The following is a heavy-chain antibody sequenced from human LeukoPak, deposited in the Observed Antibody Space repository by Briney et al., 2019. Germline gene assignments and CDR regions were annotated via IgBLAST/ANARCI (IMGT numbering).Heavy chain of an antibody. CDR1: GFTFSNYA. Sequence: GGSLRLSCAASGFTFSNYAMNWVRQAPGKGLEWVSAFTGSGGSTYYADSVKGRFTISRDNSKNTLFLQMSSLRAEDTAVYYCAKARGSGYYSSFDLWGRGTLVTVSS. V-gene: IGHV3-23*01. CDR3: AKARGSGYYSSFDL. D-gene: IGHD6-19*01. J-gene: IGHJ2*01. CDR2: FTGSGGST.